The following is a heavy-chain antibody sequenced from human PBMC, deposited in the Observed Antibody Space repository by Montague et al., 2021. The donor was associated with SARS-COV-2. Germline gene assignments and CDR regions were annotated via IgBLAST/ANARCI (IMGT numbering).Heavy chain of an antibody. CDR1: GFSLSTSGMC. D-gene: IGHD6-13*01. CDR2: IDWDDEK. J-gene: IGHJ5*02. CDR3: ARILVAAAGSPFDP. Sequence: PALVKPTKTLTLTCTFSGFSLSTSGMCVSWIRQPPGKALEWLARIDWDDEKYYSTSLKTRLTISKDTSKNQVVLTMTNMDPVDTATYYCARILVAAAGSPFDPWGQGTLVTVSS. V-gene: IGHV2-70*11.